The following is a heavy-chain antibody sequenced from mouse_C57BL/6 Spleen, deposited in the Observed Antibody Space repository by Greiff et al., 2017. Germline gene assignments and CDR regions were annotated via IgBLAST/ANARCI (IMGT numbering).Heavy chain of an antibody. CDR3: ARGESKRYFDY. Sequence: EVKLVQSGPELVQPGASVTISCKASGYSFTGYYMNWVKQSPEKSLEWIGEINPSTGGTTSNQKFKAKATFTVYKSSSTAYMQLKSLTSEDSAVYYCARGESKRYFDYWGQGTTLTVSS. CDR2: INPSTGGT. CDR1: GYSFTGYY. V-gene: IGHV1-42*01. J-gene: IGHJ2*01. D-gene: IGHD2-5*01.